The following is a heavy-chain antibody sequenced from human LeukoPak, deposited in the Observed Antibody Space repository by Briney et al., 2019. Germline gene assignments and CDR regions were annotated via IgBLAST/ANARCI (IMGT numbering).Heavy chain of an antibody. D-gene: IGHD6-19*01. CDR2: INPNSGGT. CDR1: GYTFTGYY. J-gene: IGHJ4*02. CDR3: ARSRRSYSSGWFNANDY. Sequence: ASVKVSCKAPGYTFTGYYMHWVRQAPGQGLEWMGWINPNSGGTNYAQKFQGRVTMTRDTSISTAYMELSRLRSDGTAVYYCARSRRSYSSGWFNANDYWGQGTLVTVSS. V-gene: IGHV1-2*02.